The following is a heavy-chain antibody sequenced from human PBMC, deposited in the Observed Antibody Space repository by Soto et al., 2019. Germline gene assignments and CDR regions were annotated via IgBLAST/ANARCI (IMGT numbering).Heavy chain of an antibody. V-gene: IGHV5-51*01. Sequence: LGESLKISCKGSGYSFTSYWIGWARQMPGKGLEWMGIIYPGDSDTRYSPSFQGQVTISADKSISTAYLQWSSLKASDTAMYYCARLSGCSSTSCYTHMDVWGQGTTVTVSS. D-gene: IGHD2-2*02. CDR2: IYPGDSDT. J-gene: IGHJ6*02. CDR1: GYSFTSYW. CDR3: ARLSGCSSTSCYTHMDV.